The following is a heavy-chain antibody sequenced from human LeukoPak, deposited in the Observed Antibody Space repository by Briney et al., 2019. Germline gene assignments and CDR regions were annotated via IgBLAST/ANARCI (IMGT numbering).Heavy chain of an antibody. V-gene: IGHV3-30*18. CDR2: ISYDGSNK. CDR3: AKDKLGNYYDSSGYQAS. CDR1: GFTFSSYG. J-gene: IGHJ5*02. D-gene: IGHD3-22*01. Sequence: PGRSLRLSCAASGFTFSSYGMHWVRQAPGKGLEWVAVISYDGSNKYYADSVKGRFTISRDNSRNTLYLQMNSLRAEDTAVYYCAKDKLGNYYDSSGYQASWGQGTLVTVSS.